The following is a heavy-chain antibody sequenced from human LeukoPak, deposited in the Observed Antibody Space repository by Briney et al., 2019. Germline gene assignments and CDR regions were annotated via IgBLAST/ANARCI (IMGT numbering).Heavy chain of an antibody. CDR1: GFTFGSYA. J-gene: IGHJ4*02. CDR2: ISGSGGST. V-gene: IGHV3-23*01. D-gene: IGHD3-22*01. Sequence: HPGGSLRLSCEASGFTFGSYAMSWVRQAPGRGLEWVSGISGSGGSTYSVDSVKGRFTISRDNSNNTLYLQMNSLRADDTAVYYCAKVTRGSGDYFESSASFDCWGQGTLVTVSS. CDR3: AKVTRGSGDYFESSASFDC.